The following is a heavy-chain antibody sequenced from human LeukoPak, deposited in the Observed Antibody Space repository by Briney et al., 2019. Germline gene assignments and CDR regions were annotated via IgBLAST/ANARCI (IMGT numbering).Heavy chain of an antibody. D-gene: IGHD6-19*01. Sequence: PGGSLRLSCAASGFTFRNYWMTWVRQAPGKGLEWVANIKQDGSEKNYVDSVKGRFTISRDNAKNSLFLQMNSLRAEDTAVYYCARHSNGWSEGTYWGQGTLVTVTS. CDR2: IKQDGSEK. V-gene: IGHV3-7*03. CDR3: ARHSNGWSEGTY. CDR1: GFTFRNYW. J-gene: IGHJ4*02.